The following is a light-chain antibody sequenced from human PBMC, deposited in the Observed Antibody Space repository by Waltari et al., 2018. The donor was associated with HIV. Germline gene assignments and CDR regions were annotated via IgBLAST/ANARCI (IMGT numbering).Light chain of an antibody. CDR1: SGHSTYA. Sequence: QLVLTQSPSASASLGASVKLTCTMSSGHSTYAITWHQQQPQKGPRYVMNVNGDGSHIKGDGIPDRFSGSSSGAERYLTISSLQSDDEADYYCQTWDTGIVVFGGGTKLTVL. CDR2: VNGDGSH. V-gene: IGLV4-69*01. CDR3: QTWDTGIVV. J-gene: IGLJ2*01.